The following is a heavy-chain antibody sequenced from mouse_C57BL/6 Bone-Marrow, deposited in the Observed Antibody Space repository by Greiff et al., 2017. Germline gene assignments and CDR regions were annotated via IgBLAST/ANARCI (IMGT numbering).Heavy chain of an antibody. J-gene: IGHJ3*01. CDR1: DSEVFTLAY. V-gene: IGHV15-2*01. CDR3: ARPGWIYDGYYVPFAY. CDR2: ILPSIGRT. D-gene: IGHD2-3*01. Sequence: QVQLQQSGSELRSPGSSVKLSCKDFDSEVFTLAYMSWVRQKPGHGFEWIGGILPSIGRTLYGEKFEDKATLVADPLYNPAYLDLNRLTSEDSAIYYCARPGWIYDGYYVPFAYWGQGTLVTVSA.